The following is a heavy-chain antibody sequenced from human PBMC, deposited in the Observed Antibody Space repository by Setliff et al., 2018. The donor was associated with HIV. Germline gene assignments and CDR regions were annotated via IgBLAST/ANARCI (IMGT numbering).Heavy chain of an antibody. J-gene: IGHJ6*02. V-gene: IGHV4-61*09. CDR3: ARSVIGYYYYGMDV. D-gene: IGHD3-10*01. CDR2: TYTSGST. CDR1: GGSISSGSYY. Sequence: SETLSLTCTVSGGSISSGSYYWSWIRQPAGKGLEWIGHTYTSGSTNYNPSLKSRVTISVDTSKNQFSLKLKSVTAADTAVYYCARSVIGYYYYGMDVWGQGTLVTVSS.